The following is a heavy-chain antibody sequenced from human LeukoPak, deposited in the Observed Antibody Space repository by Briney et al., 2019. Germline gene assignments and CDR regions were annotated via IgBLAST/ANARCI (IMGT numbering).Heavy chain of an antibody. J-gene: IGHJ4*02. Sequence: GGSLRLPCAASGFTFTNAWMTWVRQAPGKGLEWVGRIKSRSHGGTTDYAAPVKGRFSISRDDSKNTLYLQMNSLKTEDTAVYYCTTVGYSGNDLNYWGQGTLVTVSS. D-gene: IGHD1-26*01. CDR3: TTVGYSGNDLNY. CDR2: IKSRSHGGTT. V-gene: IGHV3-15*01. CDR1: GFTFTNAW.